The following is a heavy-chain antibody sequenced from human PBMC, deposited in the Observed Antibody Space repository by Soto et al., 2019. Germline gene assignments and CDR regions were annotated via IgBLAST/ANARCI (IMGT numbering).Heavy chain of an antibody. CDR3: VHRLDVPGLAFDP. J-gene: IGHJ5*02. CDR1: GFSLSASGAS. D-gene: IGHD3-10*02. CDR2: IYWNDDK. V-gene: IGHV2-5*01. Sequence: GSGPTLVNPTQTLRLTCAFSGFSLSASGASVGWIRQPPGKALEWLAHIYWNDDKRYSPSLRSRLTISKDTSKNQVVLTFTNMDPADTGTYYWVHRLDVPGLAFDPWGQGTLVTVSS.